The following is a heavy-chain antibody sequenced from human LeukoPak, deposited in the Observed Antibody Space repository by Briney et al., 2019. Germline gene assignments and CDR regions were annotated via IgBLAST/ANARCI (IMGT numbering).Heavy chain of an antibody. D-gene: IGHD3-16*01. CDR2: IYYSGST. J-gene: IGHJ5*02. CDR1: VGSVSSSCSY. V-gene: IGHV4-61*01. Sequence: SETLSLTCTVSVGSVSSSCSYWSWIRQPPGKGLEWFAYIYYSGSTTYNPSLKSRVIISVDTSKNQFSLRLSSVTAADTAVYYCARSNSFYYDSWGQGTLVTVSS. CDR3: ARSNSFYYDS.